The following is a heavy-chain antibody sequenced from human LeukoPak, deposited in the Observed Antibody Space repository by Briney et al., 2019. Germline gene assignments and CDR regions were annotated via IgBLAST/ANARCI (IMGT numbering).Heavy chain of an antibody. CDR2: ISYDGSNK. CDR1: GFTFSSYG. V-gene: IGHV3-30*18. CDR3: AKEGGSTFDP. Sequence: TGGSLRLSCAASGFTFSSYGMHWVRQAPGKGLEWVAVISYDGSNKYYADSVKGRFTISRDNSKNTLYLQMNSLRAEDTAVYYCAKEGGSTFDPWGQGTLVTVSS. J-gene: IGHJ5*02.